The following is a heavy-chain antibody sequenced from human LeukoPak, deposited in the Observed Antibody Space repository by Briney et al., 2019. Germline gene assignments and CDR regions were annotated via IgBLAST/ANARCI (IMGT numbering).Heavy chain of an antibody. CDR3: ARDRNYDILTGYYYHFDY. CDR2: IYSGGST. CDR1: GFTVSSNY. Sequence: GGSLRLSCAASGFTVSSNYMSWVRQAPGKGLEWVSVIYSGGSTYYADSAKGRFTISRDNSKNTLYLQMNSLRAEDTAVYYCARDRNYDILTGYYYHFDYWGQGTLVTVSS. D-gene: IGHD3-9*01. V-gene: IGHV3-66*02. J-gene: IGHJ4*02.